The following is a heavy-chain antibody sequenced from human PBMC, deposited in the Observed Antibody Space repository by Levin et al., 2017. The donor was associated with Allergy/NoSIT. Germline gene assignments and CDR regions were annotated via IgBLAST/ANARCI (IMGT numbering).Heavy chain of an antibody. V-gene: IGHV4-34*01. CDR2: ISHRGFT. CDR1: GGSFGGYH. Sequence: SETLSLTCAVYGGSFGGYHWSWIRQPPGKGLEWIGEISHRGFTTYNPSLNSRVTISLDPSRNQFSLTLNSLTATDTAVFYCAVFLFRCGTFDVWGQGTMVTVSS. D-gene: IGHD3-3*01. CDR3: AVFLFRCGTFDV. J-gene: IGHJ3*01.